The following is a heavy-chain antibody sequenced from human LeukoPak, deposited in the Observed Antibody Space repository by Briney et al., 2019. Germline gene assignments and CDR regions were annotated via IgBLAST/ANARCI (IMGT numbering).Heavy chain of an antibody. CDR1: GFTFSSYA. Sequence: GGSLRLSCAASGFTFSSYAMHWVRQAPGKGLEWVAVISYDGSNKYYADSAEGRFSISRDNSVNTIYLEMKSLRVEDTAVYYCAKDLDMVVVVGATGYDAFDVWGQGTKVIVSS. J-gene: IGHJ3*01. D-gene: IGHD2-15*01. CDR3: AKDLDMVVVVGATGYDAFDV. V-gene: IGHV3-30-3*01. CDR2: ISYDGSNK.